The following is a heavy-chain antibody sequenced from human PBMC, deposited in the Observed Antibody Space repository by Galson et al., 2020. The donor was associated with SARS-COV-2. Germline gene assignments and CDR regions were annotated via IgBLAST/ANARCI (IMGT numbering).Heavy chain of an antibody. D-gene: IGHD1-1*01. J-gene: IGHJ5*01. CDR1: GFTFSSYA. CDR2: ISDDGNHK. Sequence: GESLKISCAASGFTFSSYAMHWVRQAPGKGLEWVAVISDDGNHKYYADSVKGRFTISRDDSRSTLYLQMNSLRTEDTTVYYCVRGKKSGTYWFDSWGQGTLVTVSS. CDR3: VRGKKSGTYWFDS. V-gene: IGHV3-30-3*01.